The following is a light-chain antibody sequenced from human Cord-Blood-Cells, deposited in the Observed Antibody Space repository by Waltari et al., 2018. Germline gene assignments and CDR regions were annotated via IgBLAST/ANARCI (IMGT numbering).Light chain of an antibody. CDR2: DVS. CDR3: CSYAGSYTFDVV. CDR1: SSDVGGYNY. V-gene: IGLV2-11*01. Sequence: QSALTQPRSVSGSPGQSVTISCTGTSSDVGGYNYVSWYQQHPGKAPKLMIYDVSKRPSGVPGRFSGSKSGNTASLTISGLQAEDEADYYCCSYAGSYTFDVVFGGGTKLTVL. J-gene: IGLJ2*01.